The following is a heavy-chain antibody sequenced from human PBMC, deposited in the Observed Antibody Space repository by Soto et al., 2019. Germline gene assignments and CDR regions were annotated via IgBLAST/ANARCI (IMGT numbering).Heavy chain of an antibody. J-gene: IGHJ3*02. CDR3: ATSYTSGWNAAFDI. Sequence: ASVKVSCKVSGYTLLDLSIHWVRQTPGKGLEWMGTFDPVDGDTIYARRFQGRVTMTEDTSTDTAHMELSGLSSEDTAVYFCATSYTSGWNAAFDIWGQGTKVTVSS. CDR1: GYTLLDLS. V-gene: IGHV1-24*01. CDR2: FDPVDGDT. D-gene: IGHD6-19*01.